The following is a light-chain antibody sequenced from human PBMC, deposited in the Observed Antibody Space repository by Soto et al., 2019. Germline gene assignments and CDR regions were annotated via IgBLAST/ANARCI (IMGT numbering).Light chain of an antibody. V-gene: IGKV3-15*01. Sequence: EIVLTQSPGTLSLSPGEIATLSCRASQSVSSSYLVWYQQKPGQAPRLLIYGASTRVTGIPARFGGSGSGTEFTLTITSLQSEDFAVYYCQQYNFWPLTFGGGTKVDIK. CDR2: GAS. CDR3: QQYNFWPLT. J-gene: IGKJ4*01. CDR1: QSVSSSY.